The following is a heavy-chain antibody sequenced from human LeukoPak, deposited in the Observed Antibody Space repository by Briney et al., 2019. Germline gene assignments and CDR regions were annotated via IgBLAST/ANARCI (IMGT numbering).Heavy chain of an antibody. CDR2: ISYDGPNK. CDR1: GFTFNNYG. J-gene: IGHJ4*02. CDR3: ARATYSSGSDPNY. Sequence: PGRSLRLSCAASGFTFNNYGMHWVRQAPGKGLEWEAAISYDGPNKYYADSVKGRFTISRDNAKNSLYLQMNSLRAEDTAVYYCARATYSSGSDPNYWGQGTLVTVSS. V-gene: IGHV3-30*03. D-gene: IGHD6-19*01.